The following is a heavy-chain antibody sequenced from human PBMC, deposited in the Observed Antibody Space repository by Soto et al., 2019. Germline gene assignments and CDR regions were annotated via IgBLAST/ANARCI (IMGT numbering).Heavy chain of an antibody. CDR3: ARAIKGSYFYAFDI. D-gene: IGHD3-10*01. J-gene: IGHJ3*02. Sequence: QVQLQESGPGLVKPSETLSLTCTVSGGSISSYYWSWIRQPPGKGLEWIGYIYYSGSTNYNPSLKSRVTISVDTSKNQFSLKLSSVTAADTAVYYCARAIKGSYFYAFDIWGQGTMVTVSS. V-gene: IGHV4-59*08. CDR1: GGSISSYY. CDR2: IYYSGST.